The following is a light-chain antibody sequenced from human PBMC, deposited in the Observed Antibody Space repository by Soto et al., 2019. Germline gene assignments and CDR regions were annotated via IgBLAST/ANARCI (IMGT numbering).Light chain of an antibody. CDR2: DVS. Sequence: DIQMTQSPTTLSASIGDRVTITCRASESIRTWLAWYQHKPGKAPKFLIYDVSRLESGVPSRFSGSGSGTEFTLTISSLQPDDFATYYCQHYNSYSEAFGQGTKVDIK. J-gene: IGKJ1*01. CDR3: QHYNSYSEA. V-gene: IGKV1-5*01. CDR1: ESIRTW.